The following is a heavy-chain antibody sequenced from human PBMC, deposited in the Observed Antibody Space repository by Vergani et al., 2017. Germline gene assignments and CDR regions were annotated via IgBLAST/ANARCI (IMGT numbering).Heavy chain of an antibody. D-gene: IGHD2-15*01. V-gene: IGHV3-7*03. CDR1: GFTFSSYW. CDR2: IKQDGSEK. J-gene: IGHJ3*02. CDR3: ARAVAARNIGFFGEPDAFDI. Sequence: EVQLVESGGGLVQPGGSLRLSCAASGFTFSSYWMSWVRQAPGKGLEWVANIKQDGSEKYYVDSVKGRFTISRDNAKNLLYLQMNSLRAEDTAVYYCARAVAARNIGFFGEPDAFDIWGQGTMVTVSS.